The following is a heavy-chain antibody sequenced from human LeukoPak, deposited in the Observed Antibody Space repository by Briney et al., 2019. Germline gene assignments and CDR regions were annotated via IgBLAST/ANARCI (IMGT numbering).Heavy chain of an antibody. V-gene: IGHV3-53*01. Sequence: GGSLRLSCAASGFTFSSYSMNWVRQAPGKGLEWVSFIYSGGNTHYSDSVKGRFTIPRDNSKNTLYLQMNSLRAEDTAVYYCARRAGEYSHPYDYWGQGTLVTVSS. CDR2: IYSGGNT. J-gene: IGHJ4*02. CDR1: GFTFSSYS. D-gene: IGHD4-17*01. CDR3: ARRAGEYSHPYDY.